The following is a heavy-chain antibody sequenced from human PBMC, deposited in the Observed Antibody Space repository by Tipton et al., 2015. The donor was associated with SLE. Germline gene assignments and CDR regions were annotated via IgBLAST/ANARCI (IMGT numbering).Heavy chain of an antibody. D-gene: IGHD5/OR15-5a*01. V-gene: IGHV4-59*12. Sequence: GLVKPSETLSLTCAVYGGSFSGYYWSWIRQPPGKGLEWIGYIYYSGSTNYNPSLKSRVTISVDTSKNQFSLKLSSVTAADTAVYYCGRGPLLDLWGRGTLVTVSS. CDR1: GGSFSGYY. J-gene: IGHJ2*01. CDR3: GRGPLLDL. CDR2: IYYSGST.